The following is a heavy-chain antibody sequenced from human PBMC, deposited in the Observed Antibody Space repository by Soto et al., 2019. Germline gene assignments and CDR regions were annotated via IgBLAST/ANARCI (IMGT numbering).Heavy chain of an antibody. CDR3: AKDSRLRYQLPDAFDI. CDR1: GFTFDDYA. J-gene: IGHJ3*02. Sequence: EVQLVESGGGLVQPGRSLRLSCAASGFTFDDYAMHWVRQAPGKGLEWVSGISWNSGSIGYADSVKGRFTISRDNAKNSLYLQMNSLRAEDTALYYCAKDSRLRYQLPDAFDIWGQGTMVTVSS. D-gene: IGHD2-2*01. V-gene: IGHV3-9*01. CDR2: ISWNSGSI.